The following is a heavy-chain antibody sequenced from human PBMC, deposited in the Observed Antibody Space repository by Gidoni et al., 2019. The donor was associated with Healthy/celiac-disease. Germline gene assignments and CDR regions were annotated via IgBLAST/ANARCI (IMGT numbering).Heavy chain of an antibody. V-gene: IGHV3-30*18. Sequence: QVQLVESGGGVVQPGRSLRLSCAASGFTFRSYGMHWVRQAPGKGLEWVAVISYDGSNKYYADSVKGRFTISRDNSKNTLYLQMNSLRAEDTAVYYCAKPYSSGWPYDAFDIWGQGTMVTVSS. CDR3: AKPYSSGWPYDAFDI. D-gene: IGHD6-19*01. CDR1: GFTFRSYG. J-gene: IGHJ3*02. CDR2: ISYDGSNK.